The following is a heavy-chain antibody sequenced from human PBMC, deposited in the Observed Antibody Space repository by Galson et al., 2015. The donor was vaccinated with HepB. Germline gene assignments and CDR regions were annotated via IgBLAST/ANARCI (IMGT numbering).Heavy chain of an antibody. V-gene: IGHV3-53*01. CDR2: IYGGGET. J-gene: IGHJ4*02. D-gene: IGHD7-27*01. CDR1: GFSVTSNY. CDR3: AQLGTGY. Sequence: LRLSCAASGFSVTSNYMNWVRQAPGKGLEWVSVIYGGGETYYADLVEGRFTISRDDSKNAVYLQMSSLRAEDTAVYYCAQLGTGYWGQGTLVAVSS.